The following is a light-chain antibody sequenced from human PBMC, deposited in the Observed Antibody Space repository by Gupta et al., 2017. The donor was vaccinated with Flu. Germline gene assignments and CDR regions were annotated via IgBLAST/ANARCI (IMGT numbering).Light chain of an antibody. J-gene: IGLJ3*02. Sequence: RNTRASDVVGNKYAAGYHQNAGQAPKLMMYEDSKRHSGVPESFSGSKSGTTATLTITGAQAEDEADYYCYSSEATGNRGVFGGGTKLTVL. V-gene: IGLV3-10*01. CDR1: VVGNKY. CDR2: EDS. CDR3: YSSEATGNRGV.